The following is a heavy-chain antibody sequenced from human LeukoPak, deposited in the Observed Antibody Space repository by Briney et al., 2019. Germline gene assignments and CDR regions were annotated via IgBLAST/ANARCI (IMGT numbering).Heavy chain of an antibody. CDR2: IYYSGST. CDR3: ARVGYQLLYDY. CDR1: GGSVSSGSYY. J-gene: IGHJ4*02. V-gene: IGHV4-61*01. D-gene: IGHD2-2*02. Sequence: PSETLSLTCTVSGGSVSSGSYYWSWIRQPPGKGLEWIGYIYYSGSTNYNPSLKSRVTISVDTSKNQFSLKLSSVTAADTAVYYRARVGYQLLYDYWGQGTLVTVSS.